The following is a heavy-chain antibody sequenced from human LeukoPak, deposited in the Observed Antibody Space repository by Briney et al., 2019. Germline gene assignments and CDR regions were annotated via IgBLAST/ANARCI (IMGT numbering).Heavy chain of an antibody. Sequence: PSETLSLTCTVSGGSISSYYWSWIRQPPGKGLEWIGYIYYSGSTNYNPSLKSRVTISVDTSKNQFSLKVSSVTAADTAVYYCARGTGRGGYYPYWGQGTLVTVSS. J-gene: IGHJ4*02. CDR2: IYYSGST. CDR1: GGSISSYY. V-gene: IGHV4-59*01. D-gene: IGHD3-22*01. CDR3: ARGTGRGGYYPY.